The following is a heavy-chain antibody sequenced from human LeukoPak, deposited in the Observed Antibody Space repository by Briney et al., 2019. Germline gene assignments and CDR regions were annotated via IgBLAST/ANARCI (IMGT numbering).Heavy chain of an antibody. V-gene: IGHV3-30*18. CDR2: ISYDGSNK. CDR1: GFTFSSYA. CDR3: AKDPGSYGRGY. Sequence: GGSLRLSCAASGFTFSSYAMSWVRQAPGKGLEWVAVISYDGSNKYYADSVKGRFTISRDNSKNTLYLQMNSLRAEDTAVYYCAKDPGSYGRGYWGQGTLVTVSS. D-gene: IGHD5-18*01. J-gene: IGHJ4*02.